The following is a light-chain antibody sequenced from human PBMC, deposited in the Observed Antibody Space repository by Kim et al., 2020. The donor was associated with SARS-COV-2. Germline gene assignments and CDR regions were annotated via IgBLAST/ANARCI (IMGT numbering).Light chain of an antibody. CDR2: GAS. CDR1: QSVSSN. Sequence: SVSPGEGATLSCRASQSVSSNLAWYQQKPGQAPRLLIYGASTRATGIPAGFSGSGSGTEFTLTISSLQSEDFAVYYCQQYNKWPYTFGQGTKLEI. CDR3: QQYNKWPYT. J-gene: IGKJ2*01. V-gene: IGKV3-15*01.